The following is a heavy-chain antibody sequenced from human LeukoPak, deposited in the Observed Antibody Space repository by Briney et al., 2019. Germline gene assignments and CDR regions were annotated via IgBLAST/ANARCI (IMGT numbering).Heavy chain of an antibody. V-gene: IGHV4-4*02. J-gene: IGHJ4*02. CDR2: IYHSGST. CDR1: GGSISSSNW. Sequence: SETLSLTCAVSGGSISSSNWWSWVRQPPGKGLEWIGEIYHSGSTNYNPSLKSRVTISVDKSKNQFSLKLSSVTAADTAVYYCARDPGGSYTGYYFDYWGQGTLVTVSS. D-gene: IGHD1-26*01. CDR3: ARDPGGSYTGYYFDY.